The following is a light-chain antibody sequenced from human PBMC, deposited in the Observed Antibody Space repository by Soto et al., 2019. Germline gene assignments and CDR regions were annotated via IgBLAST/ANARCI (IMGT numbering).Light chain of an antibody. J-gene: IGLJ1*01. Sequence: QSALTQPASVSGSPGQSITISCTGTSSDVGGYNLVSWYQQHPGKAPKLMIYEGSKRPSGVSNRFSGSKSGNTASLTTSGLQAEDEADYYCCSYAGSSTYVFGTGTKVTVL. V-gene: IGLV2-23*01. CDR2: EGS. CDR1: SSDVGGYNL. CDR3: CSYAGSSTYV.